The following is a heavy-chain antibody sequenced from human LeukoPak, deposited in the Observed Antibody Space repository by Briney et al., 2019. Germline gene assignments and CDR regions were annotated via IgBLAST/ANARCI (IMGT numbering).Heavy chain of an antibody. Sequence: GRSLRLSCAASGFTLSSHWMSWVRQAPGKGLEWVANTKQDGSEKYYVDSVRGRFTISRDNAKTSLYLQMNSLPAEDTAIYYCARESARGPDYWGQGTLVTVS. CDR1: GFTLSSHW. J-gene: IGHJ4*02. CDR2: TKQDGSEK. V-gene: IGHV3-7*05. CDR3: ARESARGPDY. D-gene: IGHD6-25*01.